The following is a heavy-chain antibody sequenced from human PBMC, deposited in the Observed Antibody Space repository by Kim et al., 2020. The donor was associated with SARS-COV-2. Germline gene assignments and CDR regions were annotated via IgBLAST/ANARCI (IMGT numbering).Heavy chain of an antibody. V-gene: IGHV3-30*03. Sequence: YADSVKGRLTISRDNSKNTLYLQMNSLRPEDTAVYYCAREEYSYSLGAFDIWGQGTMVTVSS. J-gene: IGHJ3*02. CDR3: AREEYSYSLGAFDI. D-gene: IGHD5-18*01.